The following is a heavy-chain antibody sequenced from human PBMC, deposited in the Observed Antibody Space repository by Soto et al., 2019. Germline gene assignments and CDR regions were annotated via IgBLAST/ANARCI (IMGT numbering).Heavy chain of an antibody. J-gene: IGHJ4*02. CDR2: IKSKTDGGTT. CDR1: GFTFSNAW. CDR3: ARASPPGWHFDY. V-gene: IGHV3-15*01. D-gene: IGHD6-19*01. Sequence: EVQLVESGGGLVKPGGSLRLSCAASGFTFSNAWMSWVRQAPGKGLEWVGRIKSKTDGGTTDYAAPVKGRFTISRDDSKNTLYLQMNSLRDEDTAVDYCARASPPGWHFDYWGQGTLVTVSS.